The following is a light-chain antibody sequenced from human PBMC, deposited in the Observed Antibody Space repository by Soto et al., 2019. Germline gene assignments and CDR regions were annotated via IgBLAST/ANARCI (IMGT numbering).Light chain of an antibody. J-gene: IGKJ1*01. CDR2: GAS. Sequence: VLTQSPGTLSLSPGERATLSCRASQSVSRYLVWYQQKPGQAPRLLIYGASTRATGIPARFSGSGSGTEFTLTISSLQSEDFAVYYCQQYIYWPWTFGQGTKVDI. V-gene: IGKV3-15*01. CDR1: QSVSRY. CDR3: QQYIYWPWT.